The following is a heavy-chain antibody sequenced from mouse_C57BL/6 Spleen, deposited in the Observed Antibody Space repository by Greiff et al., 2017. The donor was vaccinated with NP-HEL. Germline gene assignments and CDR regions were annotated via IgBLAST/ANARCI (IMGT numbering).Heavy chain of an antibody. CDR2: ISDGGSYT. CDR3: ARGDTTTTPFFAY. V-gene: IGHV5-4*03. Sequence: EVMLVESGGGLVKPGGSLKLSCAASGFTFSSYAMSWVRQTPEKRLEWVATISDGGSYTYYPDNVKGRFTISRDNAKNNLYLQMSHLKSEDTAMYYCARGDTTTTPFFAYWGQGTLVTVSA. D-gene: IGHD1-1*01. J-gene: IGHJ3*01. CDR1: GFTFSSYA.